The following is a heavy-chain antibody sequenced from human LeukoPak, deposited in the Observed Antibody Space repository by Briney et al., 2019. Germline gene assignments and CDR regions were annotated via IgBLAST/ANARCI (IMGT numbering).Heavy chain of an antibody. V-gene: IGHV1-69*05. D-gene: IGHD6-13*01. CDR3: ARRRHPGTLTNWFDP. CDR2: IIPIFGTA. Sequence: GASVKVSCKASGGTFSSYAISWVRQAPGQGLEWMGGIIPIFGTANYAQKFQGRVTMTRNTSISTAYMELSSLRSEDTAVYYCARRRHPGTLTNWFDPWGQGTLVTVSS. CDR1: GGTFSSYA. J-gene: IGHJ5*02.